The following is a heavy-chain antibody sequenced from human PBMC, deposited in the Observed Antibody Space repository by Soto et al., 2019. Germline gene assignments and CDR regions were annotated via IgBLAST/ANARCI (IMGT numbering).Heavy chain of an antibody. J-gene: IGHJ5*02. V-gene: IGHV1-69*06. CDR3: ARVGERVYARWFDP. D-gene: IGHD2-8*01. Sequence: QVQLVQSGAEVKKPGSSVKVSCKASGGTFSSYAISWVRQAPGQGLEWMGGIIPIFGTANYAQNFQGRVTITADKSTSTAYMELSSLRSEDTAVYYGARVGERVYARWFDPWGQGTLVTVSS. CDR1: GGTFSSYA. CDR2: IIPIFGTA.